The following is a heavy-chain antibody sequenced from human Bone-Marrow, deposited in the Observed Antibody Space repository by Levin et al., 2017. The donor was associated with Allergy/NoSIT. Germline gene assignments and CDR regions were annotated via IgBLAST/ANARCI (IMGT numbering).Heavy chain of an antibody. Sequence: GESLKISCAASGFTFSSYGMHWVRQAPGKGLEWVALILYDGSNEYYADSVKGRFTISRDNSKNTLYLQMNSLRAEDTAVYYCAKLRGDYGDYGYYWGQGTLVTVSS. D-gene: IGHD4-17*01. CDR1: GFTFSSYG. CDR2: ILYDGSNE. CDR3: AKLRGDYGDYGYY. J-gene: IGHJ4*01. V-gene: IGHV3-30*18.